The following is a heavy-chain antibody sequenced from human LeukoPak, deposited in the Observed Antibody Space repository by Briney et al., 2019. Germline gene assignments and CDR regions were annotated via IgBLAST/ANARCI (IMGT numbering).Heavy chain of an antibody. D-gene: IGHD1-26*01. Sequence: SETLSLTCTVSGGSISSSSYYWSWIRQPPGKGLEWIGYIYYSGSTNYKPSPKSRVTISVDTSKNQFSLKVSSVTAADTAVYYCARGFRGASFDYWGQGTLVTVSS. J-gene: IGHJ4*02. CDR3: ARGFRGASFDY. V-gene: IGHV4-61*01. CDR1: GGSISSSSYY. CDR2: IYYSGST.